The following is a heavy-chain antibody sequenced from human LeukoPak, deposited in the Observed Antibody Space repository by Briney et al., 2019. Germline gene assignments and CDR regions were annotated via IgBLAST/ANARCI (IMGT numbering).Heavy chain of an antibody. J-gene: IGHJ4*02. CDR3: ARPRRGDTYGPDY. V-gene: IGHV5-51*01. D-gene: IGHD5-18*01. Sequence: GESLKISCQGSGYTFTNYWIGWVRQMPGKGLEWMGIIYPDDSDTRYSPSFRGQITISADKSISTAYLQWSSQKASDTAMYYCARPRRGDTYGPDYWGQGTLVTVSS. CDR1: GYTFTNYW. CDR2: IYPDDSDT.